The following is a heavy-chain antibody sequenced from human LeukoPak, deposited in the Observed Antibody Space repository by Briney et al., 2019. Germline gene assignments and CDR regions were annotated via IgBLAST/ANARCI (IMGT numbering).Heavy chain of an antibody. CDR1: GYTFTSYT. D-gene: IGHD3-22*01. CDR2: INPSGGST. CDR3: AREGISASSGYQFDY. J-gene: IGHJ4*02. V-gene: IGHV1-46*01. Sequence: RASVKVSCKASGYTFTSYTINWVRQAPGQGLEWMGIINPSGGSTSYAQKFQGRVTMTRDTSTSTVYIELSSLRSEDTAVYYCAREGISASSGYQFDYWGQGTLVTVSS.